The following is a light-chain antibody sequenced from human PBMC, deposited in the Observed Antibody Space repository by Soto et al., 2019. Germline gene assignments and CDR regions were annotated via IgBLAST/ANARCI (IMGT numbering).Light chain of an antibody. Sequence: EIVLTQSPGTLSLSPGERATLSCRASQSVSSSYLAWYQQKPGQAPRLLIYGASSRATGIPDRFSGSGSGTDFTLTISRLEPEDFAVYYCQQRSNWWTFGQGTKVDIK. CDR2: GAS. V-gene: IGKV3D-20*02. CDR1: QSVSSSY. J-gene: IGKJ1*01. CDR3: QQRSNWWT.